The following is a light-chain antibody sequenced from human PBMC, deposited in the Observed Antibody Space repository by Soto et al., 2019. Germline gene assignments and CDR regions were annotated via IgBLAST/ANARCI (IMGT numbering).Light chain of an antibody. J-gene: IGLJ2*01. Sequence: QSVLTQPASVSGSPGQSITVSCTGTSSDVGAYNYVSWYQQHPGKAPKLMIYDVSNRPSGVSNRFSGSKSGNTASLTISGLQAEDEADYYCSSYTISSTVVFGGGTKLTVL. CDR3: SSYTISSTVV. CDR1: SSDVGAYNY. CDR2: DVS. V-gene: IGLV2-14*01.